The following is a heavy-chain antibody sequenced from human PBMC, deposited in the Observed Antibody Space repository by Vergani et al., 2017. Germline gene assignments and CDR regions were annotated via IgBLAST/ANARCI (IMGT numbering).Heavy chain of an antibody. CDR1: GGSISNYY. V-gene: IGHV4-59*08. CDR2: IYYSGST. Sequence: QVQLQESGPGLVKPSETLSLTCTVSGGSISNYYWSWIRQPPGKGLEWIGYIYYSGSTNCNPSLKSRVTITVDTSKKQFSRKLSAVTAADTAVYYCARHAPRLKGAIDYWGQGTLVTVSS. D-gene: IGHD3-16*01. CDR3: ARHAPRLKGAIDY. J-gene: IGHJ4*02.